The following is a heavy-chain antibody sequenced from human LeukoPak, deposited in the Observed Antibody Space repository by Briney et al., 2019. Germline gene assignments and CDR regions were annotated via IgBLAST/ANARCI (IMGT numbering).Heavy chain of an antibody. Sequence: GGSLRLSCAASGFTFSSYSMNWVRQAPGKGLEWVSYISSSSSTIYYADSVKGRFTISRDNAKNSLYLQMNSLRAEDTAVYYCATWGPDFDYWGQGTLVTVSS. D-gene: IGHD7-27*01. J-gene: IGHJ4*02. CDR1: GFTFSSYS. CDR3: ATWGPDFDY. CDR2: ISSSSSTI. V-gene: IGHV3-48*01.